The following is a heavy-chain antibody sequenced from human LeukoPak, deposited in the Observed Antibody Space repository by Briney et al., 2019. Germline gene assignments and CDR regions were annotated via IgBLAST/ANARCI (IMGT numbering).Heavy chain of an antibody. V-gene: IGHV3-11*01. Sequence: GGSLRLSCAASGFTFSDYYMSWIRQAPGKGLEWVSYISSSGSTIYYADSVKGRFTISRDNAKNSLYLQMNSLRAEDTALYYCAKDSLAYCTSSSCFDFDFWGQGALVTVSS. CDR3: AKDSLAYCTSSSCFDFDF. D-gene: IGHD2-2*01. CDR1: GFTFSDYY. J-gene: IGHJ4*02. CDR2: ISSSGSTI.